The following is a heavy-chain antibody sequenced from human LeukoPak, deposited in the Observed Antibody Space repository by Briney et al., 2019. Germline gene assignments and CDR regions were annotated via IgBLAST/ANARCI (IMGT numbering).Heavy chain of an antibody. J-gene: IGHJ4*02. D-gene: IGHD1-26*01. CDR1: GFTFSTYE. Sequence: GGSLRRSCAASGFTFSTYEMNWVRQAPGKGLEWVSYISSSGSIIYYADSVKGRFTISRDNAKNSLYLQMNSLRAGDTAVYYCARGRAHSGIYPPYENDYWGQGTLVTVSS. CDR3: ARGRAHSGIYPPYENDY. V-gene: IGHV3-48*03. CDR2: ISSSGSII.